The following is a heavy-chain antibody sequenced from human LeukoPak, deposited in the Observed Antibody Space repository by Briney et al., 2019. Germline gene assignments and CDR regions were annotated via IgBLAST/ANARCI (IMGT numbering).Heavy chain of an antibody. D-gene: IGHD5-18*01. Sequence: PGGSLRLSCAASGFTFSSYWMHWVRQAPGKGLEWVANIKQDGSEKYYVDSVKGRFTISRDNAKNSLYLQMNSLRAEDTAVYYCARAYTTLIRRGYSYYFDYWGQGTLVTVSS. CDR2: IKQDGSEK. CDR1: GFTFSSYW. V-gene: IGHV3-7*01. CDR3: ARAYTTLIRRGYSYYFDY. J-gene: IGHJ4*02.